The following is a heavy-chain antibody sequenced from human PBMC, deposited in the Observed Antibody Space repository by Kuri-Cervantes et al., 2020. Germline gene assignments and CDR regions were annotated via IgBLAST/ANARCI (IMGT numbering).Heavy chain of an antibody. CDR1: GFTFSSYG. CDR2: IWYGGSNK. V-gene: IGHV3-33*01. Sequence: GGSLRLSCAASGFTFSSYGMHWVRQAPGKGLEWVAVIWYGGSNKYYADSVKGRFTISRDNSKNTLYLQMNSLRAEDTAVYYCARGIAAAAIPFDYWGQGTLVTVSS. D-gene: IGHD6-13*01. CDR3: ARGIAAAAIPFDY. J-gene: IGHJ4*02.